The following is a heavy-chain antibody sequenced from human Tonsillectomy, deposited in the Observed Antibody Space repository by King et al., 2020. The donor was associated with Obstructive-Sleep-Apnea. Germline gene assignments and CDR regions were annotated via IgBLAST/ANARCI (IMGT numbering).Heavy chain of an antibody. J-gene: IGHJ4*02. CDR1: GYTFTGYY. Sequence: QLVQSGAEVKKPGASAKVSCKASGYTFTGYYMHWVRQAPGQGLEWMGWINPDSGDTDYAQKFQVRVTMTRDTSISTAYMELTSLRSDDTAVYYCARNSGYDFYFDYWGQGTLVTVSS. CDR3: ARNSGYDFYFDY. CDR2: INPDSGDT. V-gene: IGHV1-2*02. D-gene: IGHD5-12*01.